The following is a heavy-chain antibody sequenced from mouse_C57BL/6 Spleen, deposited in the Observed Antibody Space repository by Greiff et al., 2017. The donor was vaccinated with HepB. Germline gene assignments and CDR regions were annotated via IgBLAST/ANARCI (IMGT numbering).Heavy chain of an antibody. CDR2: IYPGNSDT. Sequence: VHVKQSGTVLARPGASVKMSCKTSGYTFTSYWMHWVKQRPGQGLEWIGAIYPGNSDTSYNQKFKGKAKLTAVTSASTAYMELSSLTNEDSAVYYCTRLITTVVANFPMDYWGQGTSVTVSS. J-gene: IGHJ4*01. CDR1: GYTFTSYW. D-gene: IGHD1-1*01. V-gene: IGHV1-5*01. CDR3: TRLITTVVANFPMDY.